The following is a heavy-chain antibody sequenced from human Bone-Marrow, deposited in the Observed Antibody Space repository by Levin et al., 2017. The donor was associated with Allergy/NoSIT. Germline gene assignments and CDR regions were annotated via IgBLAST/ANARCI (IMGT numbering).Heavy chain of an antibody. CDR3: ARISCGGDCEGAFDI. CDR2: FIPILGIG. Sequence: VASVKVSCKASGGTFSNYGLTWVRQAPGQGLEWMGRFIPILGIGNYAQMFQGRVTITADKSTNTAYMELSSLRSQDTAVYYCARISCGGDCEGAFDIWGQGTMVTVSS. D-gene: IGHD2-21*02. V-gene: IGHV1-69*04. J-gene: IGHJ3*02. CDR1: GGTFSNYG.